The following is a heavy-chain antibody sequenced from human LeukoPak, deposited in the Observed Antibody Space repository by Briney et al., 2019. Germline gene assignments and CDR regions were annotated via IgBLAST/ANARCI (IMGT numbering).Heavy chain of an antibody. D-gene: IGHD2/OR15-2a*01. Sequence: PSETLSLTCTVSGGSISSGDHYWSWIRQPPGKGLEWIGYIYYSGSTYYNPPLKSRVTISVDTSKNQFSLKLSSVTAADTAVYYCARVGNSYGMGVWGQGTTVTVSS. J-gene: IGHJ6*02. CDR1: GGSISSGDHY. V-gene: IGHV4-30-4*01. CDR2: IYYSGST. CDR3: ARVGNSYGMGV.